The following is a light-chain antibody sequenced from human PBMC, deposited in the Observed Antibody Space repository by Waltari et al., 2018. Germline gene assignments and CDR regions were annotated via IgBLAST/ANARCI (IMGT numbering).Light chain of an antibody. J-gene: IGKJ1*01. CDR3: HQRAHWPPT. Sequence: EIVLTQSPATLSLSPGERATLSCRASQGVSSYLAWYQQKPGQGPRLLIYDASKRATGIPARFSGSGSGTDFTLTISSLEPEDFAVYFCHQRAHWPPTFGQGTKVEIK. CDR1: QGVSSY. V-gene: IGKV3-11*01. CDR2: DAS.